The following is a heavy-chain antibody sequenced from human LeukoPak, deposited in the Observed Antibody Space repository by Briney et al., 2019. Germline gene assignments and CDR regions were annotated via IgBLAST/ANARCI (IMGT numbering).Heavy chain of an antibody. J-gene: IGHJ4*02. Sequence: SETLSLTCTVSGGSISSYYWSWIRQPPGRGLEWIGYIYYSGSTNYNPSLKSRVTISVDTSKNQFSLKLSSVTAADTAVYYCARRYGPGSYFFYDYWGQGTLVTVSS. D-gene: IGHD3-10*01. CDR1: GGSISSYY. CDR2: IYYSGST. CDR3: ARRYGPGSYFFYDY. V-gene: IGHV4-59*08.